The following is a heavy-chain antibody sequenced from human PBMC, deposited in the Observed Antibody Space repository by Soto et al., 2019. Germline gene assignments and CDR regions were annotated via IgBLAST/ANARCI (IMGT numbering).Heavy chain of an antibody. Sequence: SVKVSCKASGGTFSSYAISWVRQAPGQGLEWMGGIIPIFGTANYAQKFQGRVTITADESTSTAYMELSSLRSEDTAVYYCAGHRRDGYNYGASPWSYGMDVWG. V-gene: IGHV1-69*13. CDR1: GGTFSSYA. CDR3: AGHRRDGYNYGASPWSYGMDV. D-gene: IGHD5-12*01. CDR2: IIPIFGTA. J-gene: IGHJ6*02.